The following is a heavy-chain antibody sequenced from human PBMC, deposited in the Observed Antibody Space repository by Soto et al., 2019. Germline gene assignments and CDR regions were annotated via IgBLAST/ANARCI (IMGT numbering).Heavy chain of an antibody. CDR2: IIPIFGTA. J-gene: IGHJ6*02. D-gene: IGHD4-17*01. V-gene: IGHV1-69*13. CDR3: ARSYYGDSIYYYYGMDV. CDR1: GGTFSSYA. Sequence: SVKVSCKASGGTFSSYAISWVRQAPGQGLEWMGGIIPIFGTANYAQKFQGRVTITADESTSTAYMELSSLRSEDTAVYYCARSYYGDSIYYYYGMDVWGQGTTVTVSS.